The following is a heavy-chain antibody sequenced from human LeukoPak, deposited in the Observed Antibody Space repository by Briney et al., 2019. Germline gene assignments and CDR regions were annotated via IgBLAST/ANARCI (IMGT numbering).Heavy chain of an antibody. CDR1: GFTFNNAW. CDR2: IKSKTDGGTT. Sequence: PGGSLRLSCAASGFTFNNAWMSWVRQAPGKGLEWVGRIKSKTDGGTTDYAAPVKDRFTISRDDSKNTLYLQMNSLRAEDTAVYYCARVSSTMIVVSYFDYWGQGTLVTVSS. V-gene: IGHV3-15*01. CDR3: ARVSSTMIVVSYFDY. D-gene: IGHD3-22*01. J-gene: IGHJ4*02.